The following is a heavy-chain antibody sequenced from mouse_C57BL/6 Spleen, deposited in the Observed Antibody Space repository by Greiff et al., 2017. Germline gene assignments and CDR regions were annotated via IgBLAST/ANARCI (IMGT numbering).Heavy chain of an antibody. J-gene: IGHJ3*01. CDR2: IYPGDGDT. V-gene: IGHV1-80*01. CDR1: GYAFSSYW. CDR3: ARSYYGSIPFAY. D-gene: IGHD1-1*01. Sequence: VQLQQSGAELVKPGASVKISCKASGYAFSSYWMNWVKQRPGKGLERIGQIYPGDGDTNYNGKFKGKATLTADKSSSTAYMQLSSLTSEDSAVXFCARSYYGSIPFAYWGQGTLVTVSA.